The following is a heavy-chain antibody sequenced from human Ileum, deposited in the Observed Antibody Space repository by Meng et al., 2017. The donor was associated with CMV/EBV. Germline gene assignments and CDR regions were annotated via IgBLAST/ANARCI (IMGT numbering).Heavy chain of an antibody. CDR2: IHTGGNST. J-gene: IGHJ6*02. Sequence: GGSLRLSCAASGFMFRKYVMSWARQAPGKGLEWVSVIHTGGNSTYYADSVKGRFTISRDNAKNTLYLQMNSLRAEDTAVYYCASGTTTYYYGSGDMDVWGQGTTVTVSS. D-gene: IGHD3-10*01. V-gene: IGHV3-23*03. CDR1: GFMFRKYV. CDR3: ASGTTTYYYGSGDMDV.